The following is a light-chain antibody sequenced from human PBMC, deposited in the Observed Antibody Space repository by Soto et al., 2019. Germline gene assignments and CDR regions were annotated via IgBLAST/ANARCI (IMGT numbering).Light chain of an antibody. CDR3: QQYGSSLFT. Sequence: EIGLTQSPGTLSLSPGERATLSCRASQSVSSNYLAWYQQKPGQAPRLLIYGASIRATGIPDRFSGSGSGTDFTLTISRLEPEDFAVYYCQQYGSSLFTFGPGTKVDIK. CDR1: QSVSSNY. CDR2: GAS. J-gene: IGKJ3*01. V-gene: IGKV3-20*01.